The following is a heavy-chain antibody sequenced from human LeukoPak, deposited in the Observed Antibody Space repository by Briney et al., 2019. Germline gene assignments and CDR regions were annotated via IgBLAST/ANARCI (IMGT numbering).Heavy chain of an antibody. Sequence: SETLSLTCTVSGDSISNYYCSWVRQLPGKGLEWIGYIYPSGSTNYSPSLKSRVTISLDTSKNQFSLNLNSVTAADTAVYYCARHPRPAIHWYFDLWGRGTLVTVSS. J-gene: IGHJ2*01. CDR1: GDSISNYY. D-gene: IGHD3-3*01. CDR3: ARHPRPAIHWYFDL. V-gene: IGHV4-4*09. CDR2: IYPSGST.